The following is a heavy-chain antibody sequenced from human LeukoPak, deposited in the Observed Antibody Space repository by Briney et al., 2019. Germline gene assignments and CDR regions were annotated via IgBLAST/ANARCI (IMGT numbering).Heavy chain of an antibody. J-gene: IGHJ4*02. CDR2: IIGSSGST. D-gene: IGHD5-12*01. CDR3: AKGAYDYIEIAYFDY. CDR1: GFTFGDYA. V-gene: IGHV3-23*01. Sequence: PGGSLRLSCTASGFTFGDYAMSWFRQAPGKGLEWVSLIIGSSGSTFYADSVKGRFTISRDKSKNTLYLQMNSLRAEDTAVYYCAKGAYDYIEIAYFDYWGQGSLVTVSS.